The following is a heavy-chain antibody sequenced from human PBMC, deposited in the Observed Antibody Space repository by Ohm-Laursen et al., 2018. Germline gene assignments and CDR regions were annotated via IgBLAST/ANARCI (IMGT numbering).Heavy chain of an antibody. CDR1: GGSISSSSYY. Sequence: TLSLTCTVSGGSISSSSYYWGWIRQPPGKGLEWIGSIYYSGSTYYNPSLKSRVTISVDTSKNQFSLKLSSVTAADTAVYYCARRQAYCSGGSCYSTDGMDVWGQGTTVTVSS. CDR3: ARRQAYCSGGSCYSTDGMDV. CDR2: IYYSGST. D-gene: IGHD2-15*01. J-gene: IGHJ6*02. V-gene: IGHV4-39*01.